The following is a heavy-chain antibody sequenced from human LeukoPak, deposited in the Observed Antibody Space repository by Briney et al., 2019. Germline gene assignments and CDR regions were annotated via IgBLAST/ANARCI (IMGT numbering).Heavy chain of an antibody. J-gene: IGHJ4*02. CDR2: ISGSGDDT. D-gene: IGHD6-13*01. CDR1: GFSFSTYA. V-gene: IGHV3-23*01. CDR3: AKDRIGAGGTYFDY. Sequence: PGGSLRLSCAASGFSFSTYAMNWVRQAPGKGLEWVSAISGSGDDTYYADSVKGRFTISRDNAKYTLLLQVDSLSAEDTAVYYCAKDRIGAGGTYFDYWGQGALVTVSS.